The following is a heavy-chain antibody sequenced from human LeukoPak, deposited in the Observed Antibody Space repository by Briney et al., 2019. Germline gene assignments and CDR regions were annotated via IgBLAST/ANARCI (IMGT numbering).Heavy chain of an antibody. CDR1: GGSISSYY. D-gene: IGHD3-10*01. CDR2: IYYSGSTSYNYSGST. J-gene: IGHJ4*02. V-gene: IGHV4-59*08. Sequence: SETLSLTCTVSGGSISSYYWNWIRQPPGKGLEWIGYIYYSGSTSYNYSGSTNYNPSLKSRVTMSVDTSKNQFSLKLSSVTAADTAVYYCARHGSFTMPFDYWAREPWSPSPQ. CDR3: ARHGSFTMPFDY.